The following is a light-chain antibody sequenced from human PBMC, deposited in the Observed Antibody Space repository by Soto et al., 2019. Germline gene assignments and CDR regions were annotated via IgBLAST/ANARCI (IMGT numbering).Light chain of an antibody. CDR1: QVISSW. J-gene: IGKJ1*01. Sequence: DIQMTQSPSSVAASVVDIFTRACRASQVISSWLAWYQQKPGRAPKLLIYAASTLQSGVPSRFSGSGSGTDFTLTISCLQSEDFATYYCQQYYSYPPTFGQGTKVDIK. CDR3: QQYYSYPPT. CDR2: AAS. V-gene: IGKV1-12*01.